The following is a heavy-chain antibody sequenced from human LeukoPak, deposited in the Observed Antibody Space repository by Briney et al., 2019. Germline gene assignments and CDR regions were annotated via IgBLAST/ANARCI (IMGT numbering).Heavy chain of an antibody. D-gene: IGHD6-13*01. V-gene: IGHV3-23*01. CDR2: ISGSGDYT. J-gene: IGHJ4*02. CDR1: GFTFSSYA. CDR3: AKGPLEGYRNSWRGDY. Sequence: GGSLRLSCVVSGFTFSSYAMSWVRQAPGKGLEWVSAISGSGDYTYYADSVKGRFTISRENSQTTLYLQMDSLSAEDTAIYYCAKGPLEGYRNSWRGDYWGQGALVTVSS.